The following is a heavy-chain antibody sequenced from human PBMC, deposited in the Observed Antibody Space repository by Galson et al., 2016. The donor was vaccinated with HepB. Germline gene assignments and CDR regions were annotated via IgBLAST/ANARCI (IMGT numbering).Heavy chain of an antibody. D-gene: IGHD6-13*01. J-gene: IGHJ5*02. CDR2: IIPIFGTA. CDR1: GGTFSTYA. Sequence: SVKVSCKASGGTFSTYAISWVRQAPGQGLEWMGGIIPIFGTANYAQKFQGRVTITADESTSIAYMEMSSLRSEDPALYYCAREIAAAANNWFDPWGQGTLVTVSS. CDR3: AREIAAAANNWFDP. V-gene: IGHV1-69*13.